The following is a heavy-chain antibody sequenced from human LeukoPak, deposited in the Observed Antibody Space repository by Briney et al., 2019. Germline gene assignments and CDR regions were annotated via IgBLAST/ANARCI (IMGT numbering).Heavy chain of an antibody. CDR3: ARVFYYGSGSRSTYYFDY. CDR1: GYTFTSYG. V-gene: IGHV1-69*13. D-gene: IGHD3-10*01. J-gene: IGHJ4*02. Sequence: ASVKVSCKASGYTFTSYGISWVRQAPGQGLEWMGGIIPIFGTANYAQKFQGRVTITAYESTSTAYMELSSLRSEDTAVYYCARVFYYGSGSRSTYYFDYWGQGTLVTVSS. CDR2: IIPIFGTA.